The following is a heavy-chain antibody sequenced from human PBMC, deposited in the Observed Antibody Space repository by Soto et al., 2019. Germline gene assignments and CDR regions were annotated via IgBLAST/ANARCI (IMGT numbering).Heavy chain of an antibody. V-gene: IGHV2-5*02. D-gene: IGHD6-19*01. Sequence: QITLKESGPTLVKPTQTLTLTCTFSGFSLTTIGVGVGWIRQPPGKALEWLALSYWDDDKHYSTSLKSRLTLTKVTSKNQVVLTMTNMDPVDTATYYCAHRLRGNRGWGTFDYWGQGILVTVSS. CDR2: SYWDDDK. CDR1: GFSLTTIGVG. J-gene: IGHJ4*02. CDR3: AHRLRGNRGWGTFDY.